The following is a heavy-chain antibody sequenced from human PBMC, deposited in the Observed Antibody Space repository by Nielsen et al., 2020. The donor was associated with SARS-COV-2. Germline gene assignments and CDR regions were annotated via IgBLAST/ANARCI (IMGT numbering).Heavy chain of an antibody. D-gene: IGHD2-2*01. CDR3: ARSRGCSATSCFFDY. Sequence: ASVKVSCKASGYSFTNYPLHWVRQAPGQSLEWMGWINTGSGKTRYSEKFQGRLTITRDTSASTAYMELTSLTSEDTAVYYCARSRGCSATSCFFDYWGQGALVTVSS. V-gene: IGHV1-3*04. CDR1: GYSFTNYP. J-gene: IGHJ4*02. CDR2: INTGSGKT.